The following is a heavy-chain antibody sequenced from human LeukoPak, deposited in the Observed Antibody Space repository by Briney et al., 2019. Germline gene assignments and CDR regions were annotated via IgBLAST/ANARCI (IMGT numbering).Heavy chain of an antibody. V-gene: IGHV4-59*01. CDR2: IYYSGST. D-gene: IGHD3-22*01. CDR1: GGSISSYY. J-gene: IGHJ3*02. Sequence: PSETLSLTCTVPGGSISSYYWSWIRQPPGKGLEWIGYIYYSGSTNYNPSLKSRVTISVDTSKNQFSLKLSSVTAADTAVYYCARSVVVITPTLDAFDIWGQGTMVTVSS. CDR3: ARSVVVITPTLDAFDI.